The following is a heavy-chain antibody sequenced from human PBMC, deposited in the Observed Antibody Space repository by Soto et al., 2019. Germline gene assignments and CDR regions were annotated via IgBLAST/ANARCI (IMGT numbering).Heavy chain of an antibody. D-gene: IGHD2-2*01. V-gene: IGHV1-24*01. CDR2: FDPEDGET. Sequence: QVQLVQSGAEVKKPGASVKVSCQVSGYTLTALSMHWVRQAPGKGLGWMGGFDPEDGETIYAQKCQGRVTMTEDTSTDTAYMELSSLRSEDTAVYYCAKVSLRCSSTSCYIARRRGMDVWGQGTTVTVSS. CDR3: AKVSLRCSSTSCYIARRRGMDV. J-gene: IGHJ6*02. CDR1: GYTLTALS.